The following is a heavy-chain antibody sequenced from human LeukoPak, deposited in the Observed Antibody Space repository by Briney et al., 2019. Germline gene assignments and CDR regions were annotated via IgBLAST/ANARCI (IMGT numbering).Heavy chain of an antibody. Sequence: GESLKISCRGSGYTFVDYWSGWVRQMPGKGLEWIGFIYPSDSDTRYSPSFQGQVTISADKSISTAYLQWSSLKASDTAMYYCARAGIVVVPAAMPYYGMDVWGQGTTVTVSS. D-gene: IGHD2-2*01. J-gene: IGHJ6*02. CDR1: GYTFVDYW. V-gene: IGHV5-51*01. CDR3: ARAGIVVVPAAMPYYGMDV. CDR2: IYPSDSDT.